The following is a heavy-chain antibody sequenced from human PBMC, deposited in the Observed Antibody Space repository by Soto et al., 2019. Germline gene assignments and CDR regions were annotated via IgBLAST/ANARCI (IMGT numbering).Heavy chain of an antibody. CDR2: ISGGGGVST. CDR1: GFTFSSYA. J-gene: IGHJ5*02. D-gene: IGHD3-10*01. V-gene: IGHV3-23*01. CDR3: AKDAISMVRGVNNGFDP. Sequence: EVQLLESGGGLVQPGGSLTLSCAASGFTFSSYAMNWVRQAPGKGLEWVSGISGGGGVSTYYADSVKGRFTISRDNSMNTLYLQMNRLRAEDTAVYYCAKDAISMVRGVNNGFDPWGQGTLVTVSS.